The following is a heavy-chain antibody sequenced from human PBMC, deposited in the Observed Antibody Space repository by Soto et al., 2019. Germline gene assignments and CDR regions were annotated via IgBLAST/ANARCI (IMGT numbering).Heavy chain of an antibody. D-gene: IGHD3-3*01. CDR1: GGSISSYY. CDR2: IYYSGST. J-gene: IGHJ5*02. V-gene: IGHV4-59*01. CDR3: AGEHVPADCLEWLDG. Sequence: PSETLSLTCTVSGGSISSYYWSWIRQPPGKGLEWIGYIYYSGSTNYNPSLKSRVTISVDTSKNQFSLKLRSVTAADTAVNYCAGEHVPADCLEWLDGWGQGTRVTVSS.